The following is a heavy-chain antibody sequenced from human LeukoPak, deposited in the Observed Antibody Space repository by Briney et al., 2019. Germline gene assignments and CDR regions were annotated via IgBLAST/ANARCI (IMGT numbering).Heavy chain of an antibody. D-gene: IGHD3-22*01. CDR2: IIPISGTA. CDR1: GGTFSSYA. Sequence: GASVKVSCKASGGTFSSYAISWVRQAPGQGLEWMGGIIPISGTANYAQKFQGRVTITADESTSTAYMELSSLRSEDTAVYYCARDPYYYDSSGYLWGQGTLVTVSS. CDR3: ARDPYYYDSSGYL. J-gene: IGHJ4*02. V-gene: IGHV1-69*13.